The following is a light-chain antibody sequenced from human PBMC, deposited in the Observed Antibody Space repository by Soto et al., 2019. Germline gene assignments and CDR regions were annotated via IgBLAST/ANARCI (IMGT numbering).Light chain of an antibody. Sequence: AIRMTQSPSSLSASTGDRVTIPWRASQGISSYLAWYQQKPGKAPKFLIYAATAMQSGVTSRFRGSGCGTDPTLTLSCLQYEEFATYSGDQYSSSSYPFGQVTKLEIK. CDR1: QGISSY. J-gene: IGKJ2*01. CDR2: AAT. V-gene: IGKV1-8*01. CDR3: DQYSSSSYP.